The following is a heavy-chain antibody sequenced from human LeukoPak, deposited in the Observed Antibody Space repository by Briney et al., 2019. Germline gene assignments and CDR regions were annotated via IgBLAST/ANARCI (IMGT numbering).Heavy chain of an antibody. CDR3: VVGSGGHYS. V-gene: IGHV3-74*03. Sequence: GSLRLSCAASGFTFNSNWMHWVRQAPGKGLVWVSRINSDASSTTYADSVKGRFTISRDNAKNTLYLQMNSLGAEDTAVYYCVVGSGGHYSWGQGTLVTVSS. CDR1: GFTFNSNW. CDR2: INSDASST. J-gene: IGHJ4*02. D-gene: IGHD2-15*01.